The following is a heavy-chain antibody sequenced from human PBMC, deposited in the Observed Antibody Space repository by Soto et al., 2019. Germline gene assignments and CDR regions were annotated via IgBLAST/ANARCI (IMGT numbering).Heavy chain of an antibody. Sequence: PSETLSLTCAVSGGSISSSNWWSWVRQPPGKGLEWIGEIYHSGSTNYNPSLKSRVTISVDKSKNQFSLKLSSVTAADTAVYYCAKQKYYDFWSGYSDVWGQGTTVTVSS. CDR3: AKQKYYDFWSGYSDV. D-gene: IGHD3-3*01. CDR1: GGSISSSNW. V-gene: IGHV4-4*02. J-gene: IGHJ6*02. CDR2: IYHSGST.